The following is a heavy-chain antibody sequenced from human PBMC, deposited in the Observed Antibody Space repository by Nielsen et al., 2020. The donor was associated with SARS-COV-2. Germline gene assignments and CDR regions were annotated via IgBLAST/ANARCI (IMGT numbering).Heavy chain of an antibody. CDR3: ARVEENDFWSGYLDY. V-gene: IGHV1-3*01. CDR2: INAGNGNT. J-gene: IGHJ4*02. D-gene: IGHD3-3*01. CDR1: GYTFTSYA. Sequence: ASVKVSCKASGYTFTSYAMHWVRQAPGQRLEWMGWINAGNGNTKYSQKFQGRVTITRDTSASTAYMELSSLRSEDTAVYYCARVEENDFWSGYLDYWGQGTLVTVSS.